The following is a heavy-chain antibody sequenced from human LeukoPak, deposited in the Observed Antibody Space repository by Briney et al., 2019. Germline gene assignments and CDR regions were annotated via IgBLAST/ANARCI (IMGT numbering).Heavy chain of an antibody. J-gene: IGHJ4*02. CDR1: GGSISSYY. V-gene: IGHV4-4*07. CDR2: IYASGNT. CDR3: ARHATNIYGPFDY. Sequence: KASETLSLTCTVSGGSISSYYWSWIRQPAGKGLEWIGRIYASGNTHYNPSLKSRVAMSVDTSKNQFSLKLSSVTAADTAIYYCARHATNIYGPFDYWGQGTLVTVSS. D-gene: IGHD3-10*01.